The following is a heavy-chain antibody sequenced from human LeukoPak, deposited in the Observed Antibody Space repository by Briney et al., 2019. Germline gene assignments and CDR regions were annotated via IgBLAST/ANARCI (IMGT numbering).Heavy chain of an antibody. CDR1: GGSISSYY. Sequence: PSETLSLTCTVSGGSISSYYCSWIRQPPRQGLGWIGYISSRGSTIYNPLLKSRVPISLDTSKKKFSLKMSFVTAADTAVYFCARLRNWAWDFDSWGQGTLVTVSS. CDR3: ARLRNWAWDFDS. J-gene: IGHJ4*02. D-gene: IGHD7-27*01. CDR2: ISSRGST. V-gene: IGHV4-59*01.